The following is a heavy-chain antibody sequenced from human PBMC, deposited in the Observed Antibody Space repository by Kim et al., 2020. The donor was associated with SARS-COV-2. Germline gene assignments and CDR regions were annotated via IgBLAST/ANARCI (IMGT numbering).Heavy chain of an antibody. D-gene: IGHD4-4*01. Sequence: GWSLRLSCAASGFTFSSYAMHWVRQAPGKGLEWVAVISYDGSNKYYADSVKGRFTISRDNSKNTLYLQMNSLRAEDTAVYYCAREDYSNYVSCFDYWGQG. CDR1: GFTFSSYA. V-gene: IGHV3-30-3*01. CDR2: ISYDGSNK. CDR3: AREDYSNYVSCFDY. J-gene: IGHJ4*02.